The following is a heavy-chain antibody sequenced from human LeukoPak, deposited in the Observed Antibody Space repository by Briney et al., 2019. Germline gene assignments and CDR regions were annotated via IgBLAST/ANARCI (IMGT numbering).Heavy chain of an antibody. Sequence: GGSLRLSCAASGFTFSSYGMHWVRQAPGKGLEWVAVIWYDGSNKQYADSVEGRFTISRDNSKNTLYLQMNSLRAEDTAVYYCAKGGESDYGDHFDYWGQGTLVTVSS. J-gene: IGHJ4*02. V-gene: IGHV3-33*06. CDR2: IWYDGSNK. D-gene: IGHD4-17*01. CDR3: AKGGESDYGDHFDY. CDR1: GFTFSSYG.